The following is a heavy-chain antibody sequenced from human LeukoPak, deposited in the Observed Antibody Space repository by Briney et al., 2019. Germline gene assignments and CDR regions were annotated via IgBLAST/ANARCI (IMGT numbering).Heavy chain of an antibody. Sequence: SQTLSLTCAVSGGSISSGGYSWSWILQPPGKGLEWIGDIYHIGNAYYNPSLKSRVTISLDRSKNQFSLKLSSVTAADTAVYYCARRVPAAMGYYFDYWGQGTLVTVSS. CDR3: ARRVPAAMGYYFDY. J-gene: IGHJ4*02. CDR2: IYHIGNA. CDR1: GGSISSGGYS. D-gene: IGHD2-2*01. V-gene: IGHV4-30-2*01.